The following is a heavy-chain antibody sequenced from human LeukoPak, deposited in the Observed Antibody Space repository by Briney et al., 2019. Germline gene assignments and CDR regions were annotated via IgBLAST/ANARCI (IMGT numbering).Heavy chain of an antibody. CDR1: GYTFTGYY. Sequence: ASVKVSCKAPGYTFTGYYMHWVRQAPGQGLEWMGWINPNSGGTNYAQKFQGRVTMTRDTSISTAYMELSRLRSDDTAVYYCARYYDSSGYYIRGYYYYGMDVWGQGTTVTVSS. CDR2: INPNSGGT. J-gene: IGHJ6*02. D-gene: IGHD3-22*01. CDR3: ARYYDSSGYYIRGYYYYGMDV. V-gene: IGHV1-2*02.